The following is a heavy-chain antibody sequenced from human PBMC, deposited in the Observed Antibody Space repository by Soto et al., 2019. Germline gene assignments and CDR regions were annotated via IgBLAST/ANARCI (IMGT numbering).Heavy chain of an antibody. CDR3: AREDSSGYLNWFDP. V-gene: IGHV4-31*03. CDR2: IYYSGST. CDR1: GGSISSGGYY. Sequence: QVQLQESGPGLVKPSQTLSLTCTVSGGSISSGGYYWSWIRQHPGKGLEWIGYIYYSGSTYNNPSLKSRVTISVDTSKNQFSLKLSSVTAADTAVYYCAREDSSGYLNWFDPWGQGTLVTVSS. D-gene: IGHD3-22*01. J-gene: IGHJ5*02.